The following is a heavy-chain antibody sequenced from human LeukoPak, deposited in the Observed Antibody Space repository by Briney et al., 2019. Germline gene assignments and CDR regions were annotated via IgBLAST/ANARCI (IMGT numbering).Heavy chain of an antibody. CDR3: ARGGGTYGHRNWFDP. D-gene: IGHD1-1*01. J-gene: IGHJ5*02. CDR1: GGSFSGYY. Sequence: SETLTLTCAVYGGSFSGYYGSWIRQPPGKGLEWIVEINHYGSTNYNPSLKSRVTISADTSKNQFSLKLSSVTAADTAVYYGARGGGTYGHRNWFDPWGQGTLVTVSS. V-gene: IGHV4-34*01. CDR2: INHYGST.